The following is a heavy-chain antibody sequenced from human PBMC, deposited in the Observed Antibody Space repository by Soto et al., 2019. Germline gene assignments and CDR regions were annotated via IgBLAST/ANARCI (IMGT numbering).Heavy chain of an antibody. Sequence: SETRSLTCAVYGGSFSGYYWSWIRQPPGKGLEWIGEINHSVSTNYNPSLKSRVTISVDTSKNQFSLKLSSVTAADTAVYYCARVSFCSGGKCYYYFMDASGQGSKVTVSS. CDR1: GGSFSGYY. D-gene: IGHD2-15*01. V-gene: IGHV4-34*01. CDR2: INHSVST. J-gene: IGHJ6*02. CDR3: ARVSFCSGGKCYYYFMDA.